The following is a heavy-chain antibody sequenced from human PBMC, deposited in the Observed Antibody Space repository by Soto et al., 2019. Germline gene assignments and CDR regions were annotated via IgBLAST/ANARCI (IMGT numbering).Heavy chain of an antibody. CDR1: GFTFSSYA. CDR3: AKRGSVAGTIFWLDY. J-gene: IGHJ4*02. Sequence: GGSLRLSCAASGFTFSSYAMSWVRQAPGKGLEWVSAISGSGGSTYYADSVKGRFTISRDNSKNTLYLQMNSLRAEDTAVYYYAKRGSVAGTIFWLDYWGQGTLVTVSS. CDR2: ISGSGGST. V-gene: IGHV3-23*01. D-gene: IGHD6-19*01.